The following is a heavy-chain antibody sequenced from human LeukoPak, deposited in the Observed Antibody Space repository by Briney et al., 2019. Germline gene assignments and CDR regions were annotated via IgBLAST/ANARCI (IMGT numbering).Heavy chain of an antibody. CDR1: GFTFSIYG. CDR2: IWHDGSHK. J-gene: IGHJ4*02. CDR3: ARAFGPAGATKDY. V-gene: IGHV3-33*01. Sequence: GGSLRLSCAASGFTFSIYGMHWVRQAPGKGLEWVTVIWHDGSHKDYADSVKGRFTISRDNSKNTLYLQMNDLRAEDTAVYYCARAFGPAGATKDYWGQGTLVTVSS. D-gene: IGHD1-26*01.